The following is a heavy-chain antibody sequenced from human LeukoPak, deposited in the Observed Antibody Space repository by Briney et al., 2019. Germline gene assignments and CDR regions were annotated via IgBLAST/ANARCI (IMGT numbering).Heavy chain of an antibody. D-gene: IGHD4-23*01. J-gene: IGHJ4*02. CDR2: ISSSSYI. V-gene: IGHV3-21*01. Sequence: PGGSLRLSCAASGFTFGSYSMNWVRQAPGKGLEWVSSISSSSYIYYADSVKGRFTISRDNAKNSLYLQMNSLRAEDTAVYYCARDYGGSSPFDYWGQGTLVTVSS. CDR3: ARDYGGSSPFDY. CDR1: GFTFGSYS.